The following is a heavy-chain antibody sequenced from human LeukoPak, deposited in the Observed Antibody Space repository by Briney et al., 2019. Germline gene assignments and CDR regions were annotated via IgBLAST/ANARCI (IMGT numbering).Heavy chain of an antibody. CDR1: GNYW. V-gene: IGHV3-74*01. CDR2: INSDGSWT. J-gene: IGHJ4*02. D-gene: IGHD2-2*01. CDR3: VSFYETY. Sequence: GGSLRLSCAASGNYWMHWVRQAPGKGLVWVSHINSDGSWTSYADSVKGRFTISKDNAKNTVYLQMNNLRAKDTAVYYCVSFYETYWGRGTLVTVSS.